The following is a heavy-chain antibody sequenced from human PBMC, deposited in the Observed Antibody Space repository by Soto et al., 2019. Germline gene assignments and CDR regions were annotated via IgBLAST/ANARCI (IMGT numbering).Heavy chain of an antibody. CDR2: IYYSGST. D-gene: IGHD6-13*01. J-gene: IGHJ5*02. CDR3: ARERHDGSRLDP. Sequence: PSETLSLTCTVSGGSISSGDYYWSWIHQPPGKGLEWIGYIYYSGSTYYNPSLKSRVTISVDTSKNQFSLKLSSVIAADSAVYYCARERHDGSRLDPWGQGNLVTVSS. CDR1: GGSISSGDYY. V-gene: IGHV4-30-4*01.